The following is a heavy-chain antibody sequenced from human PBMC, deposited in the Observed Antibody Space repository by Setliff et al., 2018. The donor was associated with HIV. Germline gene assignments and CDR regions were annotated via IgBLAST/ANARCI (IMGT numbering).Heavy chain of an antibody. V-gene: IGHV1-8*02. J-gene: IGHJ4*02. CDR3: ARVISGRGRELPDFDY. CDR1: GYTLTNYD. Sequence: ASVKVSCKASGYTLTNYDINWVRQATGQGLEWMGWLNPRSGATGYTQEFQGRVTMTRDTSISTAYMELSSLRSEDTAIYYCARVISGRGRELPDFDYWGQGILVTVSS. D-gene: IGHD1-7*01. CDR2: LNPRSGAT.